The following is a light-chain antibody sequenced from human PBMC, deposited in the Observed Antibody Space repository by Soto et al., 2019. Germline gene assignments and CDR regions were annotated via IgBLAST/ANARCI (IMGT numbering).Light chain of an antibody. Sequence: QSVLTQPPSVAGAPGQRVTISCTGSSSNIGAGYDVHWYQQLPGTAPKLLIYGNSNRPSGVPDRFSGSKSGTSASLAINGLQAEDEADYYCQSYDSSLSGSGVFGTGTQVTVL. CDR2: GNS. J-gene: IGLJ1*01. V-gene: IGLV1-40*01. CDR3: QSYDSSLSGSGV. CDR1: SSNIGAGYD.